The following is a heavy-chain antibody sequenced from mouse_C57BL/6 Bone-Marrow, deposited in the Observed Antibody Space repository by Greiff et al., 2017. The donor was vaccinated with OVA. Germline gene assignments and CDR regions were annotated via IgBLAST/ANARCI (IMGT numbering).Heavy chain of an antibody. V-gene: IGHV1-55*01. J-gene: IGHJ4*01. Sequence: QVQLQQSGAELVKPGASVKMSCKASGYTFTSYWITWVKQRPGQGLEWIGDIYPGSGSTNYNEKFKSKATLTVDTSSSTAYMQLSSLTSEDSAVYYCARERDYYDAMDYWGQGTSVTVSS. CDR3: ARERDYYDAMDY. CDR2: IYPGSGST. D-gene: IGHD2-4*01. CDR1: GYTFTSYW.